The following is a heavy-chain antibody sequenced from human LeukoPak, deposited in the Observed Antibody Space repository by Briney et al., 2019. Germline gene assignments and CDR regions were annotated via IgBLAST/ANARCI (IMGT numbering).Heavy chain of an antibody. V-gene: IGHV3-23*01. CDR1: GFTFRTSG. D-gene: IGHD6-19*01. CDR3: AKDRAGTATGNWFDP. CDR2: ISGGGDNT. J-gene: IGHJ5*02. Sequence: GGSLRLSCAASGFTFRTSGMSWVRQAPGKGLECISAISGGGDNTYYVDSVKGRFTISRDNSKNTLYLQMYSLTVEDTAVYYCAKDRAGTATGNWFDPWGQGTLVTVSS.